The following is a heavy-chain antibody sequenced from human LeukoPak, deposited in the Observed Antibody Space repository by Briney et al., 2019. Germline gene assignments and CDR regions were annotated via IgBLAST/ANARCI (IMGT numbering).Heavy chain of an antibody. V-gene: IGHV1-18*01. Sequence: ASVKVSCKASGYTFTSYGISWVRQAPGQGLEWMGWISAYNGNTNYAQKLQGRVTMTRNTSISTAYMELSSLRSEDTAVYYCARPSITMIDDAFDIWGQGTMVTVSS. CDR1: GYTFTSYG. CDR3: ARPSITMIDDAFDI. D-gene: IGHD3-22*01. J-gene: IGHJ3*02. CDR2: ISAYNGNT.